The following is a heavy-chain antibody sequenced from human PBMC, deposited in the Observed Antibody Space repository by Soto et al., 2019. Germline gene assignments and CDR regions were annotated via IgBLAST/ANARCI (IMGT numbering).Heavy chain of an antibody. CDR2: IYWDDEK. CDR3: AHSTMTHWNFDV. CDR1: GFSLSASGVG. Sequence: QITLKESGPTLVKPTQTLTLTCTFSGFSLSASGVGVGWIRQPPGKALEWLALIYWDDEKRYSPSLKNRLTNMNDTSKNLVSLTLTNLDPVDTATYYCAHSTMTHWNFDVWGRGTLVTVSS. V-gene: IGHV2-5*02. D-gene: IGHD1-1*01. J-gene: IGHJ2*01.